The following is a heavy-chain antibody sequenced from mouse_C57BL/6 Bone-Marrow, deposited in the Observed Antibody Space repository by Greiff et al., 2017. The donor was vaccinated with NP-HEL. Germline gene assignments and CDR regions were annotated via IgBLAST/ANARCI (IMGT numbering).Heavy chain of an antibody. J-gene: IGHJ3*01. Sequence: DVMLVESGGGLVKPGGSLKLSCAASGFTFSSYAMSWVRQTPEKRLEWVATISDGGSYTYYPDNVKGRFTISRDNAKNNLYLQMSHLKSEDTAMYYCARDRPYAGYYRFFAYWGQGTLVTVSA. D-gene: IGHD2-3*01. CDR2: ISDGGSYT. CDR1: GFTFSSYA. CDR3: ARDRPYAGYYRFFAY. V-gene: IGHV5-4*01.